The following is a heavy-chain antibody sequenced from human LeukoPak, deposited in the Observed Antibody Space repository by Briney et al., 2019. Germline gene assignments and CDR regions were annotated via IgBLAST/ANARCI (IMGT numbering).Heavy chain of an antibody. CDR1: GFTFNSYG. J-gene: IGHJ1*01. CDR3: AAYHASGTFGYFQH. CDR2: ISYDGSNK. Sequence: GGSLRLSCAASGFTFNSYGMHWVRQAPGKGLEWLAVISYDGSNKYFADSVEGRLVVSRDNSNNTLYLHMNTLRPDDTGIYYCAAYHASGTFGYFQHWGQGTLVTVSS. V-gene: IGHV3-30*03. D-gene: IGHD1-7*01.